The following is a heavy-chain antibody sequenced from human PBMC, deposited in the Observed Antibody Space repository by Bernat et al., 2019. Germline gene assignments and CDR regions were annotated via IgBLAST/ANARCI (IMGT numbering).Heavy chain of an antibody. J-gene: IGHJ5*02. CDR1: GDSVPSNSAA. CDR3: ARERADVVVVVAASNWFDP. Sequence: QVQLQQSGPGLVKPSQTLSLTCAISGDSVPSNSAAWKWIRQSPSRGLEWLGRTYYRSKWYNDYAVSVKSRITINPDTSKNQFSLQLNSVTPEDTAVYYCARERADVVVVVAASNWFDPWGQGTLVTVSS. D-gene: IGHD2-15*01. V-gene: IGHV6-1*01. CDR2: TYYRSKWYN.